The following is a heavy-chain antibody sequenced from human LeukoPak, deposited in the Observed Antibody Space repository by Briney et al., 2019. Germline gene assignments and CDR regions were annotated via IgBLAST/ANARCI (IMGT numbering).Heavy chain of an antibody. D-gene: IGHD6-19*01. J-gene: IGHJ5*02. CDR3: ARGGGIAVAGGVWFDP. CDR1: GGSISSGGYS. V-gene: IGHV4-30-2*01. CDR2: IYHSGST. Sequence: SQTLSLTCAVSGGSISSGGYSWSWIRQPPGKGLEWIGYIYHSGSTYYNPSLKSRVTISVDRSKNQFSLKLSSVTAADTAVYYCARGGGIAVAGGVWFDPRGQGTLVTVSS.